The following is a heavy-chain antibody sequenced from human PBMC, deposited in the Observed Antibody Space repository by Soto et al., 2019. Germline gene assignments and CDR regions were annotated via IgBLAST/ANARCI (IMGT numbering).Heavy chain of an antibody. CDR3: ARGPITQTSFIDH. Sequence: QVQVVESGGGVVQPGGSLRLSCEASGFTFSSYPMHWVRQAPGKGLEWVTLISYGGSNQYYADSVKGRFTISRDNSKDTLYLQMHSLTSDDTAVYFCARGPITQTSFIDHWGQGTLVTVSS. D-gene: IGHD1-20*01. J-gene: IGHJ4*02. CDR1: GFTFSSYP. CDR2: ISYGGSNQ. V-gene: IGHV3-30-3*01.